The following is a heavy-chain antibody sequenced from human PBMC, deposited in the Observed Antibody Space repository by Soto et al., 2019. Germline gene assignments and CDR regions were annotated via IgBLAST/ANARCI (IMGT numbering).Heavy chain of an antibody. CDR3: ARGLPFIVLEPPDRSWFDP. Sequence: SETLFITCTVSGGSISCGGYYWIWIRQHPGKGLEWLGYIYYSGSSNYNPSLKSRVTISVDTSKNQFSLKLSSLTAADTAVYYCARGLPFIVLEPPDRSWFDPWGQGTLVTVSS. D-gene: IGHD2-2*01. J-gene: IGHJ5*02. CDR2: IYYSGSS. V-gene: IGHV4-31*03. CDR1: GGSISCGGYY.